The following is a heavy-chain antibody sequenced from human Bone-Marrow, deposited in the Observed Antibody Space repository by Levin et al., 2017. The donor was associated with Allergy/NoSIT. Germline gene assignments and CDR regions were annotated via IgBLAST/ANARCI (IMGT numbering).Heavy chain of an antibody. V-gene: IGHV3-74*01. D-gene: IGHD2-15*01. Sequence: GGSLRLSCAASGFTFSSYWMHWVRQAPGKGLVWVSRINSDGSSTSYADSVKGRFTISSDYANNPLHQQMSSLRAEDTAVYYCARERGVGWGGSCAWTAPRGQGTVVTVSS. CDR3: ARERGVGWGGSCAWTAP. CDR1: GFTFSSYW. CDR2: INSDGSST. J-gene: IGHJ5*02.